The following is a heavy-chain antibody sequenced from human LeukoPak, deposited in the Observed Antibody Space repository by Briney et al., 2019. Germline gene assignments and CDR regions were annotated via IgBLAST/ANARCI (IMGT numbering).Heavy chain of an antibody. CDR3: ATTFGGVIAQDGMDV. D-gene: IGHD3-16*02. Sequence: PSETLSLTCTVSGGSISSSSYYWGWIRQPPGKGLEWIGSIYYSGSTYYNPSLKSRVTISVDTSKNQFSLKLSPVTAADTAVYYCATTFGGVIAQDGMDVWGQGTTVTVSS. V-gene: IGHV4-39*07. J-gene: IGHJ6*02. CDR1: GGSISSSSYY. CDR2: IYYSGST.